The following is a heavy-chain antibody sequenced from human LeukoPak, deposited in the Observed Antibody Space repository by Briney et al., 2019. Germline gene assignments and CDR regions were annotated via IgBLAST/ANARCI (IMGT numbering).Heavy chain of an antibody. Sequence: SETLSLTCTVSGGSISSSSYYWGWIRQPPGKGLEWIGSSYYSGHTYYNASLTSQVSVSIDTSKNQLPLSLTSVTAADTAVYFCARQTGSGLFILPGGQGTLVTVSS. V-gene: IGHV4-39*01. J-gene: IGHJ4*02. CDR2: SYYSGHT. CDR1: GGSISSSSYY. D-gene: IGHD3/OR15-3a*01. CDR3: ARQTGSGLFILP.